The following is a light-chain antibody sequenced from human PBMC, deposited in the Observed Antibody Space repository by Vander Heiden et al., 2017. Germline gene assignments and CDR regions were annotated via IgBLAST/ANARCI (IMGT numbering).Light chain of an antibody. CDR2: GAS. J-gene: IGKJ5*01. V-gene: IGKV3-15*01. Sequence: EIVMTQSPATLSVSPGERATLSCRASQSVSSNLAWYQQKPGQAPRLLIYGASTRATGIPARFSGSGSGTEFTLTISSLQSEDFAVYYCQKCNNWPPNFTFGQGTRLEIK. CDR3: QKCNNWPPNFT. CDR1: QSVSSN.